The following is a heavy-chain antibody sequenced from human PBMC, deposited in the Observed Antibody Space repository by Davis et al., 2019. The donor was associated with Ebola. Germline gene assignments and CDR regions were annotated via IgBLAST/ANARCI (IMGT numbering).Heavy chain of an antibody. CDR2: MNPNSGNT. V-gene: IGHV1-8*01. D-gene: IGHD6-6*01. CDR3: ARAIAARGFWFDP. CDR1: GYTFTSYD. J-gene: IGHJ5*02. Sequence: ASVKVSCKASGYTFTSYDINWVRQATGQGLEWMGWMNPNSGNTGYAQKFQGRVTMTRNTSISTAYMELSSLRSEDTAVYYCARAIAARGFWFDPWGQGTLVTVSS.